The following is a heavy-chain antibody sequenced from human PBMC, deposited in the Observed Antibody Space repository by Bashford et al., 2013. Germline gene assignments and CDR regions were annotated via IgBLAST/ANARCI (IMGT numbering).Heavy chain of an antibody. J-gene: IGHJ4*02. CDR1: GSPFSSDI. Sequence: GGSLRLSCETSGSPFSSDIMHWVRQAPGKGLEWVAGLTPDGNSKFHADSVKGRFTISRDNSKRTLYLQMNSLRVEDTAIYYCAREGGSSGYCPYFDYWGQGTLVTVSS. CDR3: AREGGSSGYCPYFDY. D-gene: IGHD3-22*01. CDR2: LTPDGNSK. V-gene: IGHV3-30*03.